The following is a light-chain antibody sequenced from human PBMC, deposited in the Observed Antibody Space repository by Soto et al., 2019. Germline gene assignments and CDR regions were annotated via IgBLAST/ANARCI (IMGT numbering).Light chain of an antibody. CDR2: DAA. CDR3: QHTSSDPFT. CDR1: QNINTY. V-gene: IGKV1-39*01. Sequence: DIQMTQSPYSLSAAVGDRVTIACRASQNINTYLAWYHQKPGKAPKLLIFDAASLQSGVPSRFSGGGSRTDLTLTITSLHPEDFATYYCQHTSSDPFTFAPWNKVDIK. J-gene: IGKJ3*01.